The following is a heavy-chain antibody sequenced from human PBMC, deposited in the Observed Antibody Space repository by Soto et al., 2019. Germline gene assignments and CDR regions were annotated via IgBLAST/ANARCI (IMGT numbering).Heavy chain of an antibody. CDR1: GFTFDDYG. D-gene: IGHD3-10*01. CDR3: ARSGEFSASDYFGF. V-gene: IGHV3-9*01. CDR2: ISWNSGRI. Sequence: EVQLVQYGGGWVQPGRSLRLSCCASGFTFDDYGMHWVRQAPGKGLEWVASISWNSGRIGYADSVKGRFTISRDNVKNSLYLQMNSLRAEDTALYYCARSGEFSASDYFGFWGQGTLVTVSS. J-gene: IGHJ4*02.